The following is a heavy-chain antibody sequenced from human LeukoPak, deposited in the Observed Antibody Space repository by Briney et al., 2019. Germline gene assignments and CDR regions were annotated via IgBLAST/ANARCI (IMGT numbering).Heavy chain of an antibody. CDR3: ARHGPTMIVVDDAFDI. CDR1: GGSISSYY. D-gene: IGHD3-22*01. CDR2: IYYSGST. V-gene: IGHV4-59*08. J-gene: IGHJ3*02. Sequence: SETLSLTCTVSGGSISSYYWSWIRQPRGKGLEWIGYIYYSGSTNYNPSLKSRVTISVDTSKNQFSLKLSSVTAADTAVYYCARHGPTMIVVDDAFDIWGQGTMGTVSS.